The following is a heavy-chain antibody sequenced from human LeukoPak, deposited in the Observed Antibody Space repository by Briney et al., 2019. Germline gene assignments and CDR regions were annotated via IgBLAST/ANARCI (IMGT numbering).Heavy chain of an antibody. J-gene: IGHJ6*03. CDR3: ARLNWNDNAQALFNLYYYYMDV. Sequence: HGESLKISCKASGYSFTNYWVAWVRQMPGKGLEWMGIIYPGDSDTRYSPSFQGQVTISADKSISTAYLQWSSLKASDTAMYYCARLNWNDNAQALFNLYYYYMDVWGKGTTVTVSS. D-gene: IGHD1-1*01. V-gene: IGHV5-51*01. CDR2: IYPGDSDT. CDR1: GYSFTNYW.